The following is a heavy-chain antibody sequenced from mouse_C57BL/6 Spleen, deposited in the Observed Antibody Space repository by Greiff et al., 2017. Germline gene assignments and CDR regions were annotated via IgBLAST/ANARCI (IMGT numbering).Heavy chain of an antibody. J-gene: IGHJ2*01. CDR1: GFTFSDYG. Sequence: VQLQQSGGGLVKPGGSLKLSCAASGFTFSDYGMHWVRQAPEKGLEWVAYISSGSSTIYYADTVKGRFTISRDNAKNTLFLQMTSLRSEDTAMYYCAVFPTRGDFDYWGQGTTLTVSS. CDR3: AVFPTRGDFDY. CDR2: ISSGSSTI. V-gene: IGHV5-17*01.